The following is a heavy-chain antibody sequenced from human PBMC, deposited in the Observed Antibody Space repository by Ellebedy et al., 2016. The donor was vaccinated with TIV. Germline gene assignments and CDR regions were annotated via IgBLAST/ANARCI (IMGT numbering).Heavy chain of an antibody. CDR3: ARDIVVVPAAMPVGLGY. J-gene: IGHJ4*02. CDR1: GFTFSSYA. V-gene: IGHV3-30-3*01. CDR2: ISYDGSNK. Sequence: PGGSLRLSCAASGFTFSSYAMHWVRQAPGKGLEWVAVISYDGSNKYYADSVKGRFTISRDNSKNTRYLQINSLGAEETAVYYCARDIVVVPAAMPVGLGYWGQGTLVTVSS. D-gene: IGHD2-2*01.